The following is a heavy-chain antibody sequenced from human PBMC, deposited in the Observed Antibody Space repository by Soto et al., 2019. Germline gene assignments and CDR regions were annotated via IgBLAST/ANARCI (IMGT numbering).Heavy chain of an antibody. CDR2: INHSGST. CDR1: GGSFSGYY. J-gene: IGHJ6*04. D-gene: IGHD6-6*01. Sequence: SETLSLTCAVYGGSFSGYYWSWIRQPPGKGLEWIGEINHSGSTNYNPSLKSRVTISVDTSRNQFSLKLSSVTAADTAVYYCAGGPPSIAAGPPRERAAPVDVWGKGTTVTVSS. CDR3: AGGPPSIAAGPPRERAAPVDV. V-gene: IGHV4-34*01.